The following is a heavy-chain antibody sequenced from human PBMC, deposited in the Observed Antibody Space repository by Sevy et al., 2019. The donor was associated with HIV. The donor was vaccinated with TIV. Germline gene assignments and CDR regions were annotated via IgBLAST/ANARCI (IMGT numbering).Heavy chain of an antibody. CDR2: IRSKGNSFAT. Sequence: VGSLRLSCAASGFAFRGSAIHWVRQASGKGLEWIGRIRSKGNSFATDYVPSVKGRFTISRDDSKKTAYLQMSSLKIDDTAVYYCAGQVGDTVMAIFDYWGQGTLVTVSS. V-gene: IGHV3-73*01. D-gene: IGHD1-26*01. J-gene: IGHJ4*02. CDR3: AGQVGDTVMAIFDY. CDR1: GFAFRGSA.